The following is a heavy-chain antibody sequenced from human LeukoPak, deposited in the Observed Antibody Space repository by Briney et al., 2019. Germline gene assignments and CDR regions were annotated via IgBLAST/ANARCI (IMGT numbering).Heavy chain of an antibody. CDR2: ISAYNGKT. CDR1: GYSFTSYG. J-gene: IGHJ6*03. Sequence: ASVKVSCKASGYSFTSYGISWVRQAPGQGLEWMGWISAYNGKTHYAEKLQGRVSMTTDSSTSTAYMELRSLRSDDTAVYYCARVPKDSSGYYHPYYYYYYMDVWGKGTTVTVSS. CDR3: ARVPKDSSGYYHPYYYYYYMDV. D-gene: IGHD3-22*01. V-gene: IGHV1-18*01.